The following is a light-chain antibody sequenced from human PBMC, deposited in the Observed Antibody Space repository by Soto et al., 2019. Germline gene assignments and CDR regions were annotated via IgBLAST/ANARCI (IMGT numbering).Light chain of an antibody. Sequence: QAVLTQPASVSGSPGQSISISCTGTSSDVGGYDVVSWYQQYPGKAPKLMIYEVSQRPSGVSSRFSGAKYGNTASLTISGLRAEDDAYYYCCSFAGSRTFWVFGGGTKVTVL. CDR2: EVS. V-gene: IGLV2-23*02. CDR3: CSFAGSRTFWV. J-gene: IGLJ3*02. CDR1: SSDVGGYDV.